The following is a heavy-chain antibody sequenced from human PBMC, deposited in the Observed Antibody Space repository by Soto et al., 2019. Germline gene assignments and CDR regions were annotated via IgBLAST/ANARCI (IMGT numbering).Heavy chain of an antibody. CDR3: AREGMGFGY. CDR2: VYSTGST. V-gene: IGHV3-53*01. CDR1: GFTVSSYY. J-gene: IGHJ4*02. D-gene: IGHD1-26*01. Sequence: QLVESGGGLIQPGGSLRLSCAASGFTVSSYYMSWVRQAPGKGLEWVSVVYSTGSTYYADSVKGRFTISRDISKNMIYLQVDSLRAEDTAVYYCAREGMGFGYWGQGTLVTVSS.